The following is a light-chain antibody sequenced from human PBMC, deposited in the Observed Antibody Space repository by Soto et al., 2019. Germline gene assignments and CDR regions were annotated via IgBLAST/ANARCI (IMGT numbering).Light chain of an antibody. CDR3: SSWDDSLNGVV. V-gene: IGLV1-44*01. CDR2: TNN. J-gene: IGLJ2*01. Sequence: QAVVTQPPSASGTPGQRVTISCSGSRSNIGSNTVNWYQQLPGTGPKLLIYTNNQRPSGVPDRFSGSKSDTSASLAISGLQSEDEAHYYCSSWDDSLNGVVFGGGTKLTVL. CDR1: RSNIGSNT.